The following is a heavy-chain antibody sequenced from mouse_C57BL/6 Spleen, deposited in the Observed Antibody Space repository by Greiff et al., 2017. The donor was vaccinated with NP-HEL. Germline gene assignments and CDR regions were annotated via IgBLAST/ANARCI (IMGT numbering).Heavy chain of an antibody. D-gene: IGHD1-1*01. CDR2: IYPSDSET. CDR3: ARGVITTVVAPYAMDY. J-gene: IGHJ4*01. CDR1: GYTFTSYW. Sequence: QVQLKQSGAELVRPGSSVKLSCKASGYTFTSYWMDWVKQRPGQGLEWIGNIYPSDSETHYNQKFKDKATLTVDKSSSTAYMQLSSLTSEDSAVYYCARGVITTVVAPYAMDYWGQGTSVTVSS. V-gene: IGHV1-61*01.